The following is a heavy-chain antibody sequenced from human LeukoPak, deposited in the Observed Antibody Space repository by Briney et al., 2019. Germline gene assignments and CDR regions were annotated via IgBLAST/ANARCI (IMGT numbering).Heavy chain of an antibody. D-gene: IGHD6-19*01. CDR1: GDSVSSNTAA. V-gene: IGHV6-1*01. CDR2: TYYRSKWYN. Sequence: SQTLSLTCAISGDSVSSNTAAWNWMWQSPSRGLEWLGRTYYRSKWYNDYPVSVKSRIAINPDTSKNQFSLQLNSVSPEDTAVYYCARARGASGAIDYWGQGTLVTVSS. CDR3: ARARGASGAIDY. J-gene: IGHJ4*02.